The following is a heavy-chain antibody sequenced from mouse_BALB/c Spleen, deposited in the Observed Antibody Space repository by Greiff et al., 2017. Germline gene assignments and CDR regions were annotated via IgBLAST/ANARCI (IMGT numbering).Heavy chain of an antibody. Sequence: EVQLQQSGAELVKPGASVKLSCTASGFNIKDTYMHWVKQRPEQGLEWIGRIDPANGNTKYDPKFQGKATITADTSSNTAYLQLSSLTSEDTAVYYCIYGNYAWFAYWGQGTLVTVSA. V-gene: IGHV14-3*02. CDR1: GFNIKDTY. CDR2: IDPANGNT. J-gene: IGHJ3*01. CDR3: IYGNYAWFAY. D-gene: IGHD2-1*01.